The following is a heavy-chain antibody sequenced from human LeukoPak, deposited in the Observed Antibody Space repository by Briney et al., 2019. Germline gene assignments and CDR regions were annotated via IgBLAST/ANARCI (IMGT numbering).Heavy chain of an antibody. CDR3: ARDGCSSTSCYQDY. Sequence: ASVKVSRKASGYTFTGYCMHWVRQAPGQGLEWMGWINPNSGGTNYAQKFQGWVTMTRDTAISTAYMELSRLRSDDTAVYYCARDGCSSTSCYQDYWGQGTQVTVSS. V-gene: IGHV1-2*04. D-gene: IGHD2-2*01. J-gene: IGHJ4*02. CDR1: GYTFTGYC. CDR2: INPNSGGT.